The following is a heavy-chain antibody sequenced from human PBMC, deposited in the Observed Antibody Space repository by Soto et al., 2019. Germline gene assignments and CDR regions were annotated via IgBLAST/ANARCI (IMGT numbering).Heavy chain of an antibody. J-gene: IGHJ4*02. CDR1: GFIFSSYS. CDR2: INSDGGST. Sequence: GGSLTLSCAASGFIFSSYSMHWVRQAPGKGLEWVSPINSDGGSTYYADSVKGRFTISRDNSKNTLYLQMNSLRAEDTAVYYCAKYSGYDWETFDYWGQGTLVTVSS. V-gene: IGHV3-74*01. D-gene: IGHD5-12*01. CDR3: AKYSGYDWETFDY.